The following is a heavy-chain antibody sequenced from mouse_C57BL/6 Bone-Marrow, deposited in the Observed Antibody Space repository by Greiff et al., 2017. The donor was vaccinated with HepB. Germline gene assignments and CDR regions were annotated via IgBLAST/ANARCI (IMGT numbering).Heavy chain of an antibody. CDR2: ISSGGSYT. Sequence: EVKLVESGGDLVKPGGSLKLSCAASGFTFSSYGMSWVRQTPDKRLEWVATISSGGSYTYYPDSVKGRFTIARDNAKNTLYLQMSSLKSEDTAMYYCARHPMITPHYYAMDYWGQGTSVTVSS. J-gene: IGHJ4*01. V-gene: IGHV5-6*01. D-gene: IGHD2-4*01. CDR3: ARHPMITPHYYAMDY. CDR1: GFTFSSYG.